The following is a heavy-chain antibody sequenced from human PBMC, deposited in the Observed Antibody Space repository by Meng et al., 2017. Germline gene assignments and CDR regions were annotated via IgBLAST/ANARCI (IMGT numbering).Heavy chain of an antibody. CDR2: ISWDGGST. CDR3: AKDIRSSGYYYFDY. J-gene: IGHJ4*02. V-gene: IGHV3-43D*03. D-gene: IGHD3-22*01. Sequence: GESLKISCAASGFTFDDYAMHWVRQAPGKGLEWVSLISWDGGSTYYADSVKGRFTISRDNSKNSLYLQMNSLRAEDTALYYCAKDIRSSGYYYFDYWAQGTLVTVSS. CDR1: GFTFDDYA.